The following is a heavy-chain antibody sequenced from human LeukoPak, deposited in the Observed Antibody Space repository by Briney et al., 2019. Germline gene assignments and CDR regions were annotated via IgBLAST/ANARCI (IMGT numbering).Heavy chain of an antibody. CDR2: IIPIFGTA. V-gene: IGHV1-69*05. J-gene: IGHJ4*02. CDR3: ARDRHFGVVIADYYFDY. D-gene: IGHD3-3*01. Sequence: SVKVSCKASGGTFSSYAISWVRQAPGQGLEWTGRIIPIFGTAKDAKKFQGRVTITTEESTSTAYMELSSLRSEDTAVYYCARDRHFGVVIADYYFDYWGQGTLVTVSS. CDR1: GGTFSSYA.